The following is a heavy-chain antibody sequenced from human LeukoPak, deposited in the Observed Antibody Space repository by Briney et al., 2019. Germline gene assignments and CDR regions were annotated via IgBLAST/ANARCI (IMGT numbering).Heavy chain of an antibody. J-gene: IGHJ4*02. Sequence: PSETLSLTCAVSGGSISSYYWSWIRQPPGKGLEWIGYVFYSGSTKYNPSLKSRVTMSVDTSKNQISLKLSSVTAADAAVYYCARGPGGGYSSYDWDYWGQGTLVTVSS. D-gene: IGHD5-12*01. CDR2: VFYSGST. CDR1: GGSISSYY. V-gene: IGHV4-59*01. CDR3: ARGPGGGYSSYDWDY.